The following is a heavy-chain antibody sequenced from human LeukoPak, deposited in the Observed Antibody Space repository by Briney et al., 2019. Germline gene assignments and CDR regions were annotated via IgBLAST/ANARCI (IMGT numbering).Heavy chain of an antibody. D-gene: IGHD6-19*01. CDR1: GGSFSGFY. Sequence: SETLSLTCAVYGGSFSGFYWSWIRQPPGKGLEWIGEINHSGSTNYNPSLKSRLTISVDTSKNQFSLKLSSVTAADTAVYYCATCEGVAGIGGAFDIWGQGTMVTVSS. CDR2: INHSGST. J-gene: IGHJ3*02. CDR3: ATCEGVAGIGGAFDI. V-gene: IGHV4-34*01.